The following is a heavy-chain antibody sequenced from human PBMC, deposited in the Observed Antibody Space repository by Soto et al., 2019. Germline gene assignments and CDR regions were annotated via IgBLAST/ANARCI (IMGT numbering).Heavy chain of an antibody. CDR1: GFTFSSYG. CDR2: IWYDGSNK. CDR3: ARADTYYYDSSGYYPSAFDY. Sequence: GGSLRLSCAASGFTFSSYGMHWVRQAPGKGLEWVAVIWYDGSNKYYADSVKGRFTISRDNSKNTLYLQMNSLRAEDTAVYYCARADTYYYDSSGYYPSAFDYWGQGTLVTVSS. D-gene: IGHD3-22*01. J-gene: IGHJ4*02. V-gene: IGHV3-33*01.